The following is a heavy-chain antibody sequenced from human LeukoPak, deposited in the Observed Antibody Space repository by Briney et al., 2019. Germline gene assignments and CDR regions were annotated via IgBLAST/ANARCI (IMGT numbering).Heavy chain of an antibody. V-gene: IGHV3-9*01. CDR1: GFTFDDYA. CDR2: ISWNSGNL. J-gene: IGHJ4*02. D-gene: IGHD3-10*02. CDR3: AKYLFGSY. Sequence: PGGSLRLSCAASGFTFDDYAMHWVRQAPGKGLEWVSSISWNSGNLGYAESVKGRFTISRDNSKNTLYLQMNSLRAEDTAVYYCAKYLFGSYWGQGTLVTVSS.